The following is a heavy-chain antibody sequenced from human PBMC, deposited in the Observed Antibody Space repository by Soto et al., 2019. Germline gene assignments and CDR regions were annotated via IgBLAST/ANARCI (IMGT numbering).Heavy chain of an antibody. Sequence: GGSLRLSCAASGFTFSSYGMHWVRQAPGKGLEWVAVIWYDGSNKYYADSVKGRFTISRDNSKNTLYLQMNSLRAEDTAVYYCARPAYSSGWSWFDLWGQGTLVTVSS. J-gene: IGHJ5*02. D-gene: IGHD6-19*01. CDR3: ARPAYSSGWSWFDL. V-gene: IGHV3-33*01. CDR1: GFTFSSYG. CDR2: IWYDGSNK.